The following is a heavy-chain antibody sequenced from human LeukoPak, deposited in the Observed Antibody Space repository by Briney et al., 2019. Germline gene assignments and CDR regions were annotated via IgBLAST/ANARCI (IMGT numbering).Heavy chain of an antibody. CDR2: IYYSGST. D-gene: IGHD1-26*01. CDR1: GGSISSSSYY. CDR3: ASNPEWEWEGFDY. V-gene: IGHV4-39*07. Sequence: SETLSLTCTVSGGSISSSSYYWGWIRQPPGKGLEWIGSIYYSGSTYYNPSLKSRVTISVDTSKNQFSLKLSSVTAADTAVYYCASNPEWEWEGFDYWGQGTLVTVSS. J-gene: IGHJ4*02.